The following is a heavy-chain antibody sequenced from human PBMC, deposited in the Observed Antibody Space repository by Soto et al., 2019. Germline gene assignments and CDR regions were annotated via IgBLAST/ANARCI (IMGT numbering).Heavy chain of an antibody. V-gene: IGHV3-30-3*01. Sequence: GGSLRLSCAASGFTFSSYAMHWVRQAPGKGLEWVAVISYDGSNKYYADSVKGRFTISRDNAKNTLYLQMSSLRAEDTAVYYCSRALDAIVTTAYWGKGTLVTVSS. CDR1: GFTFSSYA. D-gene: IGHD2-8*01. J-gene: IGHJ4*02. CDR3: SRALDAIVTTAY. CDR2: ISYDGSNK.